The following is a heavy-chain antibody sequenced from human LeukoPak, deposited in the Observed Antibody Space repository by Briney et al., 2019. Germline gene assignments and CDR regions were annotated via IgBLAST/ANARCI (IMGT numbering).Heavy chain of an antibody. V-gene: IGHV4-39*07. J-gene: IGHJ4*02. CDR3: ARVPPEGGYSYGQPDY. Sequence: SQTLSLTCSASSGSISSGTYYWGWIRQAPGKGLEWIGSIYYSGSTYYNPSLKSRVTISVDTSKNQFSLKLSSVTAADTAVYYCARVPPEGGYSYGQPDYRGQGTLVTVSS. CDR2: IYYSGST. D-gene: IGHD5-18*01. CDR1: SGSISSGTYY.